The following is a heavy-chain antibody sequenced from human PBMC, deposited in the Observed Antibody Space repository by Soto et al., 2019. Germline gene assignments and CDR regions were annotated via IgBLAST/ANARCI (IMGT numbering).Heavy chain of an antibody. CDR1: VYTLTELS. D-gene: IGHD1-1*01. V-gene: IGHV1-24*01. CDR3: AKGAEMPTIPFDY. CDR2: FDPEDGET. J-gene: IGHJ4*02. Sequence: SVRFSCKVSVYTLTELSMHWVRHAPGKGLEWMGGFDPEDGETIYAQKFQGRVTMTEDTSTDTAYMELSSLRDEDTAIYYCAKGAEMPTIPFDYWGQGALVTVSS.